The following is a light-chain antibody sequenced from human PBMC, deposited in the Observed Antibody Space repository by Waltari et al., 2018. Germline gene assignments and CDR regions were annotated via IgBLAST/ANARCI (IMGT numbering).Light chain of an antibody. Sequence: SALTQPASVSGSPGQSITISCTGPRSYVGSSNLVSWYQQHPGKAPNLMVYEVTKWPSGVSNRFSGSKSGNSASLTISGLQAEDEADYYCCSYAGSSTLVFGGGTKVTVL. CDR1: RSYVGSSNL. J-gene: IGLJ3*02. V-gene: IGLV2-23*02. CDR3: CSYAGSSTLV. CDR2: EVT.